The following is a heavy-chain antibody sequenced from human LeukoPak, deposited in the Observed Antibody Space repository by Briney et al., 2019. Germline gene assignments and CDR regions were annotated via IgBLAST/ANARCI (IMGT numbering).Heavy chain of an antibody. CDR3: ARVLTSNQFDY. CDR1: GFTFSSYS. Sequence: GGSLRLSCAASGFTFSSYSMNWVRQAPGKGLEWVSSISSSSSYIYHADSVKGRFTISRDNAKNSLYLQMNSLRAEDTAVYYCARVLTSNQFDYWGQGTLVTVSS. V-gene: IGHV3-21*01. CDR2: ISSSSSYI. D-gene: IGHD2-2*01. J-gene: IGHJ4*02.